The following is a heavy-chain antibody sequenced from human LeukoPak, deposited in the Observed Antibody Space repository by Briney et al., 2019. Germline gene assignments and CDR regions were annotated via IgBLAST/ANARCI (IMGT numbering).Heavy chain of an antibody. CDR1: GFTFSSED. J-gene: IGHJ4*02. CDR3: ARERTPYGDNDRGSIDY. CDR2: TSYDGSDK. V-gene: IGHV3-30-3*01. D-gene: IGHD4-17*01. Sequence: GGSLRCSCSASGFTFSSEDMHWVRQAPGKGLEWVALTSYDGSDKYYGESVKGRFTLSRDNSQNTLFLLMNSLTAEDTAVYYCARERTPYGDNDRGSIDYCDQGTLVTVSS.